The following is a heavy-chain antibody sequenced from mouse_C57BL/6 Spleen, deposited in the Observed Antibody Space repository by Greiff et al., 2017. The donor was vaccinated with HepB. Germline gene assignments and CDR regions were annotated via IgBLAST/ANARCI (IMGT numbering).Heavy chain of an antibody. CDR3: ARPITTVVADYAMDY. J-gene: IGHJ4*01. V-gene: IGHV1-22*01. Sequence: EVKLMESGPELVKPGASVKMSCKASGFTFTDYNMHWVKQSHGKSLEWIGYINPNNGGTSYNQKFKGKATLTVNKSSSTAYMELRSLTSEDSAVYYCARPITTVVADYAMDYWGQGTSVTVSS. CDR2: INPNNGGT. CDR1: GFTFTDYN. D-gene: IGHD1-1*01.